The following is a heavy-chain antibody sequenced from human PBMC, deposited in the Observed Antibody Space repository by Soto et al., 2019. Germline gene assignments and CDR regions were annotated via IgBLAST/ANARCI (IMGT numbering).Heavy chain of an antibody. V-gene: IGHV3-23*01. J-gene: IGHJ5*02. Sequence: EVQLLESGGGLVQPGGSLRLSCAASGFTFSSYAMSWVRQAPGKGLEWVSGISGSGGTTYYADSVKGRFTISRDNSKNTLYLQMNSLRAEDTAVYYCAKALEMTVGRSVDPWGQGTLVTFSS. CDR3: AKALEMTVGRSVDP. CDR2: ISGSGGTT. CDR1: GFTFSSYA. D-gene: IGHD4-17*01.